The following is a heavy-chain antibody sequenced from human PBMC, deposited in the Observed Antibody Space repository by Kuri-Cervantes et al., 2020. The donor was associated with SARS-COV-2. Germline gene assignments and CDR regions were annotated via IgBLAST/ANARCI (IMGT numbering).Heavy chain of an antibody. V-gene: IGHV5-51*01. D-gene: IGHD6-6*01. Sequence: GGSLRLSCKGSGYGFTSYWIGWVRQMPGKGLEWMGIIYPGDSDTRYSPSFQGQVTISADKSISTAYLQWSSLKASDTAMYYCARGRVEQLAGENWFDPWGQGTLVTVSS. CDR2: IYPGDSDT. CDR3: ARGRVEQLAGENWFDP. CDR1: GYGFTSYW. J-gene: IGHJ5*02.